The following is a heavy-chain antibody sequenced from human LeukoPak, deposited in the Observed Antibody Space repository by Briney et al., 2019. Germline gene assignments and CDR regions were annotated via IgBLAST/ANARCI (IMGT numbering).Heavy chain of an antibody. CDR1: GFTFSSYT. CDR3: AKVAKYYYGPETFYFFEQ. D-gene: IGHD3-10*01. Sequence: GGSLRLSCAASGFTFSSYTMNWVRQAPGKGLEWVSSITSSSSYIYYADSVKGRFTISRDYAKNSLYLQMNSLRVEDTAVYFCAKVAKYYYGPETFYFFEQWGQGTPVTASS. CDR2: ITSSSSYI. V-gene: IGHV3-21*01. J-gene: IGHJ4*02.